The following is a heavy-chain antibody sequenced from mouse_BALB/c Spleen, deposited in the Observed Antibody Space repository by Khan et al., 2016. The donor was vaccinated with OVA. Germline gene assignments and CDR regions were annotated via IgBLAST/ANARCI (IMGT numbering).Heavy chain of an antibody. V-gene: IGHV1-77*01. Sequence: VELVESGAELAKPGASVKLSCKASGYTFTDYYINWMRQRTGQGLEWIGEIYPGSDNTYYNEKFKGKATLTDDKSSSTAYMQLSSLTSEDSAVYFCAREWAAWFPYWGQGTLVTVSA. CDR2: IYPGSDNT. CDR1: GYTFTDYY. J-gene: IGHJ3*01. CDR3: AREWAAWFPY.